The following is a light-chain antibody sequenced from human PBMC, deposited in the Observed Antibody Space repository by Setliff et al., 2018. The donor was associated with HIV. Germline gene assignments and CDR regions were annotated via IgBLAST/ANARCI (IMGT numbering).Light chain of an antibody. Sequence: EIVLTQSPATLSLSPGERATLSCRASQSVSSYVAWYQQKPGQAPRLLIYDASNRATGIPARFSGSGSGTDFTLTISSLEPEDFAVYYCQQRSNWPPTWTFGQGTKVDIK. V-gene: IGKV3-11*01. CDR1: QSVSSY. CDR2: DAS. J-gene: IGKJ1*01. CDR3: QQRSNWPPTWT.